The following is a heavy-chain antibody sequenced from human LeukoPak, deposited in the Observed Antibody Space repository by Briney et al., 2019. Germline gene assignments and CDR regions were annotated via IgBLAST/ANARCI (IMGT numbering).Heavy chain of an antibody. CDR1: GGTFSSYA. V-gene: IGHV1-69*10. J-gene: IGHJ5*02. Sequence: VKVSCKASGGTFSSYAISWVRQAPGQGLEWMGRIIPILGIANYAQKFQGRVTITADKSTSTAYMELSSLRSEDTAVYYCARDHRLGIVGINPPGWFDPWGQGTLVTVSS. CDR3: ARDHRLGIVGINPPGWFDP. D-gene: IGHD3-22*01. CDR2: IIPILGIA.